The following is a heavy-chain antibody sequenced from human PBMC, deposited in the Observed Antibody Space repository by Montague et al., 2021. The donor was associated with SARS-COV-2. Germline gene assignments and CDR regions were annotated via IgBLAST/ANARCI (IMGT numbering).Heavy chain of an antibody. V-gene: IGHV2-70*01. Sequence: PALVKPTQTLTLTCTFSGFSLSSTGMCVSWIRQSPGKALEWLALIDWDDDKSYTTSLKTRLTISKDTSKNQVVLTMTNMDPVDTATYYCARIKARSGECGSYYYYYGFDVWGQGTTVTVSS. CDR2: IDWDDDK. CDR1: GFSLSSTGMC. CDR3: ARIKARSGECGSYYYYYGFDV. D-gene: IGHD3-3*01. J-gene: IGHJ6*02.